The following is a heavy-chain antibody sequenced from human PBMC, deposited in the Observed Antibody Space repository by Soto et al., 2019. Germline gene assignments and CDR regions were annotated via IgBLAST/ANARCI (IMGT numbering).Heavy chain of an antibody. J-gene: IGHJ4*02. CDR1: GGSISSYY. Sequence: SETLSLTCTVSGGSISSYYWSWILQPPWEGLEWIGYIYYSGSTNYNPSLKSRVTISVDTSKNQFSLKLSSVTAADTAVYYCARQGRYYYGSGNHWGQGTLVTVSS. CDR2: IYYSGST. D-gene: IGHD3-10*01. V-gene: IGHV4-59*01. CDR3: ARQGRYYYGSGNH.